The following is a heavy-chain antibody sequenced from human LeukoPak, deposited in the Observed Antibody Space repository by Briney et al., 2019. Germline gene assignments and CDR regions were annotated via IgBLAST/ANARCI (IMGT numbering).Heavy chain of an antibody. Sequence: GGSLRLSCAASGFSFDTYAMHWVRQAPGQGLEWVALIWHDGSHKFYSNSVRGQFTISRDNSKNTVYLQMNNLRPDDTAVYYCAREFFGSESYPDFWGQGTLVTVSS. CDR1: GFSFDTYA. D-gene: IGHD3-10*01. V-gene: IGHV3-33*01. CDR3: AREFFGSESYPDF. J-gene: IGHJ4*02. CDR2: IWHDGSHK.